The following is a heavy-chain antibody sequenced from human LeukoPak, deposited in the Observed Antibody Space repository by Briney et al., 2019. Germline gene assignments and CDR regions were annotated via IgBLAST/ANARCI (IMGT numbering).Heavy chain of an antibody. CDR2: IKRDGNEK. CDR1: GFTFSRYW. Sequence: GGSLRLSCAASGFTFSRYWMNWVRQAPGKGLEWVANIKRDGNEKNYVDSVRGRFSISRDNAKNSLYLQMDSLRAEDTAVYYCAKEGAYPIITYDSWGQGALVTVSS. J-gene: IGHJ5*01. V-gene: IGHV3-7*01. CDR3: AKEGAYPIITYDS. D-gene: IGHD3-10*01.